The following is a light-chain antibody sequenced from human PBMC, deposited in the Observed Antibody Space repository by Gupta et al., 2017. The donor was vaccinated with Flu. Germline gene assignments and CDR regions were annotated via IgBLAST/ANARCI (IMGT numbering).Light chain of an antibody. CDR2: RAS. J-gene: IGKJ1*01. CDR1: QNIDDW. CDR3: QHDHLSPWT. Sequence: DIQMTQSPSTLSASVGDRVTLTCRASQNIDDWLAWYQQEPGKAPKLLIYRASSLQHGVPSRFSGGGYGTEFTLTISRLQPGDFATYSCQHDHLSPWTFGQGTKV. V-gene: IGKV1-5*03.